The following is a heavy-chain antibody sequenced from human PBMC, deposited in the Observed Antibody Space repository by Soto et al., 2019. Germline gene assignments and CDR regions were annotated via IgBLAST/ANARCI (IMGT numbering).Heavy chain of an antibody. CDR1: GGTFSSYA. D-gene: IGHD3-10*01. Sequence: QVQLVQSGAEVKKPGSSVKVSCKASGGTFSSYAISWVRQAPGQGLEWMGGIIPIFGTANYAQKVQGRVTITADESTSTAYMELSSMRSEDTAVYYCARGITLVRGVIIPGYYYYGMDVWGQGTTVTVSS. J-gene: IGHJ6*02. V-gene: IGHV1-69*01. CDR2: IIPIFGTA. CDR3: ARGITLVRGVIIPGYYYYGMDV.